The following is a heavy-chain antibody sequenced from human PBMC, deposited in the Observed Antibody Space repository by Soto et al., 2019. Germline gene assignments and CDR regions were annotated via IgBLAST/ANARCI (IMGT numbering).Heavy chain of an antibody. CDR1: GGSITSNDW. D-gene: IGHD6-19*01. V-gene: IGHV4-4*02. Sequence: QVQLQESGPALVKPSGTLSLTCAVSGGSITSNDWWSWVRQPPGKGLEWIGETSHRGTTTYNPSLKSRVTTSVAKSKNQFPLELNSVTAADTAVYYCARAGHSSGWSWGQGTLVTVSS. CDR2: TSHRGTT. CDR3: ARAGHSSGWS. J-gene: IGHJ5*02.